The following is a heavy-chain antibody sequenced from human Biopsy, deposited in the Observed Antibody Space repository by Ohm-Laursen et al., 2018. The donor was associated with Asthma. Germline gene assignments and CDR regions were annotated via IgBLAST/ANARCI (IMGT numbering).Heavy chain of an antibody. V-gene: IGHV4-34*01. CDR3: ARGPELDV. CDR1: PGSFSGFF. Sequence: TLSLTCDVYPGSFSGFFWTWIPQSPGKGLEWIGETNERGVTNNNPSLKSRVIISIDTYWNRVSLKLTSVTAADTAVYYCARGPELDVWGQGTTVTVSS. CDR2: TNERGVT. J-gene: IGHJ6*02.